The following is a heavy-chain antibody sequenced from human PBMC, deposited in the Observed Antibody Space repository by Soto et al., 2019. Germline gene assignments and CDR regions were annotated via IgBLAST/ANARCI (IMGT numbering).Heavy chain of an antibody. CDR3: ARYKNLCSGYLYWLDP. Sequence: PGGSLRLSCAPSGFTLFNYAMSWVRQAPGKALEWVSGISGSSGSTIYYADSVKGRFTISRDNAKNSLYLQMNSLRDEDTAVYYCARYKNLCSGYLYWLDPCGQGTPVTVSS. D-gene: IGHD3-3*01. J-gene: IGHJ5*02. CDR1: GFTLFNYA. V-gene: IGHV3-11*01. CDR2: ISGSSGSTI.